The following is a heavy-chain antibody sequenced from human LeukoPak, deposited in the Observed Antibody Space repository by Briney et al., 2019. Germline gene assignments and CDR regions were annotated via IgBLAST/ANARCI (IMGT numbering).Heavy chain of an antibody. Sequence: ASVKVSCKASGYTFSSYDINWVRQATGQGLEWMGWMNPNSGNTGYAQKFQGRVTITRNTSISTAYMELSSLRSEDTAVYYCAVGKQLLRGATGNYFDYWGQGTLVTVSS. CDR2: MNPNSGNT. CDR1: GYTFSSYD. J-gene: IGHJ4*02. V-gene: IGHV1-8*03. CDR3: AVGKQLLRGATGNYFDY. D-gene: IGHD6-13*01.